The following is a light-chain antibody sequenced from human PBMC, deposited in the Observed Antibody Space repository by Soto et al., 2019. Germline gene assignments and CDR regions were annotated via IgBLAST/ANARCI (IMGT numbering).Light chain of an antibody. Sequence: EIVMTQSPAILSVSPGERATLSCRASQSVSTTLAWYQQKPGQAPRLLIYDASIRATGIPARFSGSGSGTEFTLTISNLQSEDFAVYYCQQYNKWPPGTFGQGTKVDIK. J-gene: IGKJ2*02. V-gene: IGKV3D-15*03. CDR2: DAS. CDR3: QQYNKWPPGT. CDR1: QSVSTT.